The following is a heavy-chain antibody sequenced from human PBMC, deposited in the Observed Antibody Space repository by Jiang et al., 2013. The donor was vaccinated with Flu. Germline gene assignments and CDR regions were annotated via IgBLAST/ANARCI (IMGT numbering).Heavy chain of an antibody. Sequence: FTSYWIGWVRQMPGKGLEWMGIIYPGDSDTRYSPSFQGQVTISVDKSISTAYLQWSSLKAADTAMYYCAKRRVRGVSDASDIWGQGTMVTVSS. V-gene: IGHV5-51*01. J-gene: IGHJ3*02. CDR1: FTSYW. D-gene: IGHD3-10*01. CDR3: AKRRVRGVSDASDI. CDR2: IYPGDSDT.